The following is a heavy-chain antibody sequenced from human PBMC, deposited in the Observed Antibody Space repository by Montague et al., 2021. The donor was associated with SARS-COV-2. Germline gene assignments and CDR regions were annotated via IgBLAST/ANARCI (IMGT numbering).Heavy chain of an antibody. CDR3: VRDGGNWYYFDY. CDR1: GVSFTSYY. V-gene: IGHV4-4*07. CDR2: IYASGST. D-gene: IGHD3-16*01. Sequence: SETLSLTCSISGVSFTSYYWSWVRQPAGKGLEWIGHIYASGSTNYSPSLKSRVRLSIDTPKNQFSLKLESLTAADTAVYYCVRDGGNWYYFDYWGQGALVTVPS. J-gene: IGHJ4*02.